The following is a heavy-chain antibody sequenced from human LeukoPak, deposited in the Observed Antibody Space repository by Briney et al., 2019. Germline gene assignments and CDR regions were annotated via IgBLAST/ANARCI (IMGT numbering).Heavy chain of an antibody. Sequence: ASVKVSCKPPGYTFTGYYMHWVRQALGQGREWMGWINPNSGGTNYAQKCQGRVTMTKDTSISTAYMEPSRLRSDDTAVYYCARDNPGIGYYYYGMDVWGQGTTVTVSS. CDR3: ARDNPGIGYYYYGMDV. CDR1: GYTFTGYY. J-gene: IGHJ6*02. D-gene: IGHD1-14*01. CDR2: INPNSGGT. V-gene: IGHV1-2*02.